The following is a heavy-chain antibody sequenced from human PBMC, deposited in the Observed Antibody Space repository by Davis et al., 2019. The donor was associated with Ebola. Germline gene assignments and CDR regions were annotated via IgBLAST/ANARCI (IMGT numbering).Heavy chain of an antibody. D-gene: IGHD2/OR15-2a*01. CDR1: GFTFSSYG. J-gene: IGHJ4*02. Sequence: GESLKISCAASGFTFSSYGMHWVRQAPGKGLEWVAVISYDGSNKYYADSVKGRFTISRDNSKNTLYLQMNSLRAEDTAVYYCATLWARDFDYWGQGTLVTVSS. CDR2: ISYDGSNK. CDR3: ATLWARDFDY. V-gene: IGHV3-30*03.